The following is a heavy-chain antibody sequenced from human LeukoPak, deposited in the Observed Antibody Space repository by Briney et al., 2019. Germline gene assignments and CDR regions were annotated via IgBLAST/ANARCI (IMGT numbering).Heavy chain of an antibody. CDR2: IIPIFGTA. CDR1: GGTFSSYA. CDR3: AKTHNDYGDPAYFDY. J-gene: IGHJ4*02. D-gene: IGHD4-17*01. Sequence: GASVKVSCKASGGTFSSYAISWVRQAPGQGLEWMGGIIPIFGTANYAQKFQGRVTITADESTSTAYVELSSLRSEDTAVYYCAKTHNDYGDPAYFDYWGQGTLVTVSS. V-gene: IGHV1-69*13.